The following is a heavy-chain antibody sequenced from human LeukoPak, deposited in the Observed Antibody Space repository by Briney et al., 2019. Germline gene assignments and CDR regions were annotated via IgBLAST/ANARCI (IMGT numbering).Heavy chain of an antibody. CDR3: AKDPKPHYYGSGSYYHWFDP. CDR2: IRYDGSNK. J-gene: IGHJ5*02. Sequence: GGSLRLSCAASGFTFSSYGMHWVRQAPGKGLEWVAFIRYDGSNKYYADSVKGRFTISRDNSKNTLYLQMNSLRAEDTAVYYCAKDPKPHYYGSGSYYHWFDPWGQGTLVTVSS. D-gene: IGHD3-10*01. CDR1: GFTFSSYG. V-gene: IGHV3-30*02.